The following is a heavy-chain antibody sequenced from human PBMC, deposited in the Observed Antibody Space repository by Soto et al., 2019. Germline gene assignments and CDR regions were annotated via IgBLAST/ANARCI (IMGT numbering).Heavy chain of an antibody. CDR3: AKDREGTFDY. Sequence: EVQLVESGGVVVQPGGSLRLSCAASGFTFDDYTMHWVRQAPGKGLEWVSLISWDGGSTYYADSVKGRFTISRDNSKNSLYLQMNSLRTEDTALYYCAKDREGTFDYWGQGTLVTVSS. CDR1: GFTFDDYT. D-gene: IGHD1-1*01. J-gene: IGHJ4*02. CDR2: ISWDGGST. V-gene: IGHV3-43*01.